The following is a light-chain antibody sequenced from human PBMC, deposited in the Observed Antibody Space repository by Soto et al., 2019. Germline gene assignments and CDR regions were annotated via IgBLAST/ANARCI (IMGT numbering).Light chain of an antibody. CDR2: DAS. V-gene: IGKV3-11*01. CDR3: QQRSNWPPIT. J-gene: IGKJ5*01. Sequence: EIVLTQSPATRSLSPWEIGTRSFMASQSVSSYLAWYQQKPGQAPRLLIYDASNRATGIPARFSGSGSGTDFTLTISSLEPEDFAVYYCQQRSNWPPITFGQGTRLEIK. CDR1: QSVSSY.